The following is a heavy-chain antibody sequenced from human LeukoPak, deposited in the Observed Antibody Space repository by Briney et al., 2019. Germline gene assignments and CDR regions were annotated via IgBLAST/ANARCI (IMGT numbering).Heavy chain of an antibody. D-gene: IGHD5-18*01. V-gene: IGHV4-34*01. J-gene: IGHJ4*02. Sequence: SETLSLTCAVYGVSFSGYYWSWIRQPPGKGLEWIGEINHSGSTNYNPSLKSRVTISVDTSKNQFSLRLSSVTAADTAVYYCAHVRGYSYGYGDYWGQGTLDTVSS. CDR3: AHVRGYSYGYGDY. CDR1: GVSFSGYY. CDR2: INHSGST.